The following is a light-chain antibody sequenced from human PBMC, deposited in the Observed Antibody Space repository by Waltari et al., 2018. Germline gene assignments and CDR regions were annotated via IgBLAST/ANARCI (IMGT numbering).Light chain of an antibody. J-gene: IGLJ6*01. V-gene: IGLV1-51*01. CDR2: DNN. CDR3: GAWDSSLSADV. Sequence: QSVLTQPPSVSGDPGQRVTISCTGSSSNIGGYYVYWYQQFPGTAPKLLIYDNNKRPSWISDRFSGSKSGTSASLSITGLQPGDEADYYCGAWDSSLSADVFGSGTKLTVL. CDR1: SSNIGGYY.